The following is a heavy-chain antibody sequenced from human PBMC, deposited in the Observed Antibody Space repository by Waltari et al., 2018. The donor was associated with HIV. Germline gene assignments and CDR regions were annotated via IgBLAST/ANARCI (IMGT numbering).Heavy chain of an antibody. D-gene: IGHD6-19*01. J-gene: IGHJ4*02. V-gene: IGHV3-23*01. CDR3: AKDQGSSG. CDR2: ISGSGGST. CDR1: VLPFRSYA. Sequence: EVQLLASGGGLVQPGGSLRLSCAASVLPFRSYAMSWVRYAQGKGLEWVSAISGSGGSTYYADSVKGRFTISRDNSKNTLYLQMNSLRAEDTAVYYCAKDQGSSGWGQGTLVTVSS.